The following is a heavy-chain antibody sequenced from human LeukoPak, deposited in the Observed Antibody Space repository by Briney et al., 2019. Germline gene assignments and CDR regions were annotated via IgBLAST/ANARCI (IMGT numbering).Heavy chain of an antibody. D-gene: IGHD3-10*01. CDR1: GFTFNDYG. J-gene: IGHJ4*02. Sequence: GGSLRLSCAASGFTFNDYGMTWVRQAPGKGLEWVSAISGSGGSTYYADSVKGRFTISRDDSKNTPYLQVNSLRGEDTAVYYCAKDHLYFGSGLDYWGQGALVTVSS. CDR2: ISGSGGST. V-gene: IGHV3-23*01. CDR3: AKDHLYFGSGLDY.